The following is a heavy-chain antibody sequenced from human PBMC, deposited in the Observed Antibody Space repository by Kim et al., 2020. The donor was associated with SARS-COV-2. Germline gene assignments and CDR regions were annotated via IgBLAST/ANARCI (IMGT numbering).Heavy chain of an antibody. CDR1: GFTFSSYA. V-gene: IGHV3-23*01. CDR3: AKGRTIVLMVYAYADYFQH. Sequence: GGSLRLSCAASGFTFSSYAMSWVRQAPGKGLEWVSAISGSGGSTYYADSVKGRFTISRDNSKNTLYLQMNSLRAEDTAVYYCAKGRTIVLMVYAYADYFQHWGQGTLVTVSS. D-gene: IGHD2-8*01. CDR2: ISGSGGST. J-gene: IGHJ1*01.